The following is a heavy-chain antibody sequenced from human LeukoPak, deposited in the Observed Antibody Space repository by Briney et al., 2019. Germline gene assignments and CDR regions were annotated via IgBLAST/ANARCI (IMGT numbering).Heavy chain of an antibody. CDR1: GFTFNTYS. CDR2: ISGSSSYT. D-gene: IGHD3-22*01. J-gene: IGHJ4*02. Sequence: PGGSLRLSCAASGFTFNTYSLNWVRQAPGKGLEWVSSISGSSSYTYYSDLVKGRFTISRDDARNSLYLQMNSLRAEDTAVYYCARDTNYYDSSGYHAGSDFDYWGQGTLVTVSS. V-gene: IGHV3-21*01. CDR3: ARDTNYYDSSGYHAGSDFDY.